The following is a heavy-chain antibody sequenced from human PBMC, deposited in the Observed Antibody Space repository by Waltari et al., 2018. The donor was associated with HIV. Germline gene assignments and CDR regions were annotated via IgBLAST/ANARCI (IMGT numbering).Heavy chain of an antibody. CDR1: GYTFSNYD. V-gene: IGHV1-8*01. Sequence: QVQLVQSGAEVKKPGASVTVSCKASGYTFSNYDINWVRQAPGQGLEWLGWMSPNRGDTGYAQNFQGRVTMTRDTSTSTSYMELSSLRSDDTAVYYCARVPHYDLGGNYALDVWGQGTTVSVSS. J-gene: IGHJ6*02. CDR2: MSPNRGDT. D-gene: IGHD3-22*01. CDR3: ARVPHYDLGGNYALDV.